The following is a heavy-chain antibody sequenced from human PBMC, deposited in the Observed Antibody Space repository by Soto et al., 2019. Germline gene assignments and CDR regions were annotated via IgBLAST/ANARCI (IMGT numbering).Heavy chain of an antibody. CDR3: ARDFGDYVAY. D-gene: IGHD3-10*01. CDR2: IWYDGSNK. V-gene: IGHV3-33*01. CDR1: GFTFSSYG. Sequence: QVQLVESGGGVVQPGRSLRLSCAASGFTFSSYGMHWVRQAPGKGLEWVAVIWYDGSNKYYADSVKGRFIISRDNSKNTLYLQMNSLRAEDTVVYYCARDFGDYVAYWGQGTLVTVSS. J-gene: IGHJ4*02.